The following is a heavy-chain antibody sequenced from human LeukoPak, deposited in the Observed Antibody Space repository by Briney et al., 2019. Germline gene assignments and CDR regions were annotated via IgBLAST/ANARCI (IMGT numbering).Heavy chain of an antibody. V-gene: IGHV3-30-3*01. CDR1: GFTFSSYA. CDR2: ISYDGSNK. CDR3: ARGHIDY. Sequence: PGGSLRLSCAASGFTFSSYAMHWVRQAPGKGLEWEAVISYDGSNKYYADSVKGRFTISRDNSKNTLYLQMNSLRAEDTAVYYCARGHIDYWGQGTLVTVSS. J-gene: IGHJ4*02.